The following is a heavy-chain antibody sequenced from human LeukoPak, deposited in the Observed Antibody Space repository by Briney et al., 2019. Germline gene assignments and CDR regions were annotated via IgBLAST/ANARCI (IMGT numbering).Heavy chain of an antibody. Sequence: ASVKVSCKASGYTFTSYAMHWVRQAPGQRLEWMGWINAGNGNTKYSQKFQGRVTITRDTSASTAYMELISLRSEDTAVYYCARGVPHYGSGRYNGFDPWGQGTRVTVSS. CDR2: INAGNGNT. CDR3: ARGVPHYGSGRYNGFDP. V-gene: IGHV1-3*01. J-gene: IGHJ5*02. CDR1: GYTFTSYA. D-gene: IGHD3-10*01.